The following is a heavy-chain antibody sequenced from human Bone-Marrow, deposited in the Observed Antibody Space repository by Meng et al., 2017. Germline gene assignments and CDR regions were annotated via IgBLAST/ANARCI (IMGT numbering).Heavy chain of an antibody. CDR3: ARGTATLDF. V-gene: IGHV6-1*01. Sequence: SETLSLTCAISGDSVSSNSVAWNWIRQSPSRGLEWLGRTYYRSRWYKDYAVSVNSRITINPDTSKNEFSLQLNSVTPVDTAVYFCARGTATLDFWGHGTLVTVSS. CDR1: GDSVSSNSVA. D-gene: IGHD2-15*01. J-gene: IGHJ4*01. CDR2: TYYRSRWYK.